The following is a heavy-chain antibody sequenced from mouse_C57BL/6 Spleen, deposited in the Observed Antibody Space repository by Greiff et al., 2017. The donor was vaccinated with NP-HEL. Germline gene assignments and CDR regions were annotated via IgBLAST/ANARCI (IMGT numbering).Heavy chain of an antibody. V-gene: IGHV1-50*01. CDR2: IDPSDSYT. Sequence: VQLQQPGAELVKPGASVKLSCKASGYTFTSYWMQWVKQRPGQGLEWIGEIDPSDSYTNYNQKFKGKATLTVDTSSSTAYMQLSSLTSEDSAVYYCARRYGNDYFDYWGQGTTLTVSS. J-gene: IGHJ2*01. CDR3: ARRYGNDYFDY. D-gene: IGHD2-10*02. CDR1: GYTFTSYW.